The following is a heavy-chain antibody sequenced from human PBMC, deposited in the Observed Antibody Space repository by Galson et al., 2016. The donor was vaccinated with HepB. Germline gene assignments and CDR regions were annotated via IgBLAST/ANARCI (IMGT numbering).Heavy chain of an antibody. CDR3: VRDHSWVPATAYNWFDL. J-gene: IGHJ5*02. CDR2: INSDGTIS. D-gene: IGHD1-14*01. CDR1: GFAFSSHW. Sequence: SLRLSCAASGFAFSSHWMHWVRQAPGKGLMWVARINSDGTISNYADSVKGRFTISRDNAKRTLYLEMNSLRAEDTAVYNCVRDHSWVPATAYNWFDLWGQGTLVTVSS. V-gene: IGHV3-74*01.